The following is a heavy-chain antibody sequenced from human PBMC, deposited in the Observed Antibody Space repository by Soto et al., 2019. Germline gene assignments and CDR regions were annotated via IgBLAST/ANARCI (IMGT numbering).Heavy chain of an antibody. V-gene: IGHV4-4*02. CDR2: IYHSGST. J-gene: IGHJ6*02. D-gene: IGHD2-2*01. CDR3: ARDDHIVVVPTSLGAMDV. Sequence: QVQLQESGPGLVKPSETLSLTCAVYGGSISSNKWWSWVRQPPGKGLAWIGEIYHSGSTNYNPSLKSRVTISLDKSNNQFALKLTSVAAADSAVYYCARDDHIVVVPTSLGAMDVWGQGTTVTVS. CDR1: GGSISSNKW.